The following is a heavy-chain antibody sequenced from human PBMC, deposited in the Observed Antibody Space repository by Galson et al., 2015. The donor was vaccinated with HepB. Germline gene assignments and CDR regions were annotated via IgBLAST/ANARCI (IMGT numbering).Heavy chain of an antibody. J-gene: IGHJ4*02. V-gene: IGHV3-30*04. CDR3: ARDGDTTMVRGVITRGAFDY. CDR2: ISYDANNI. CDR1: GFTFSSYA. D-gene: IGHD3-10*01. Sequence: SLRLSCAASGFTFSSYAMHWVRQAPGKGLEWVAVISYDANNIYYADSVRGRFTISRDNSKNTLFLQMNGLRAEDTALYYCARDGDTTMVRGVITRGAFDYWGQGTLVTVSS.